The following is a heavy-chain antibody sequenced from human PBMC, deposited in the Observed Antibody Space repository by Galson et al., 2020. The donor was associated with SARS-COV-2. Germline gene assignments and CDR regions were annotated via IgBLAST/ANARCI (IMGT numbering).Heavy chain of an antibody. D-gene: IGHD1-1*01. CDR3: ARERLEY. CDR2: IRSSSGTI. J-gene: IGHJ4*02. CDR1: GFTSSSYT. V-gene: IGHV3-48*04. Sequence: GESLKISCAASGFTSSSYTMNWVRQAPVKGLELVAYIRSSSGTIYYADSVKGRFTISRDNAKNSLYLQLNSLRVEDTAVYYCARERLEYWGQGTLVTVSS.